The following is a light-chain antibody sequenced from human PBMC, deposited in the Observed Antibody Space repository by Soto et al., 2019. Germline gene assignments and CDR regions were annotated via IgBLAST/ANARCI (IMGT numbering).Light chain of an antibody. CDR1: QTVSSY. J-gene: IGKJ1*01. Sequence: IQLTQSPSSLSASVGDRVTITCRASQTVSSYLHWYRQKPGTAPKLLIYDSSSLESGVPSRFSGSGSGTDFTLTISSLQPEDFATYYCLQDYNYPRTFGQGTKVDIK. CDR3: LQDYNYPRT. CDR2: DSS. V-gene: IGKV1-6*01.